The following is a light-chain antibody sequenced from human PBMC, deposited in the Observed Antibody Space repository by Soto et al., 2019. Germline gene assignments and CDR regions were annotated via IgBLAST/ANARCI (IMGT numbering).Light chain of an antibody. Sequence: QSVLAQPPSASGFPGQSVTISCTGTSSDVGYYNYVSWYQQHPGKAPKPMIYEVSKRPSGVPDRFSGSKSGNTASLTVSGLQAEDEADYYCSSYAGSNNPYVFGTGTKVTV. CDR3: SSYAGSNNPYV. V-gene: IGLV2-8*01. CDR1: SSDVGYYNY. J-gene: IGLJ1*01. CDR2: EVS.